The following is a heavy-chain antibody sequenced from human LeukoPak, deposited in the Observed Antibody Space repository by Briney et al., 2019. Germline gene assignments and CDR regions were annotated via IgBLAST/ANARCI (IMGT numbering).Heavy chain of an antibody. Sequence: ASVKVSCKASGYTFTGYYMHWVRQAPGQGLEWMGWINPNSGGTNYAQKFQGRVTMTRDTSTSTVYMELSSLRSEDTAVYYCARDRVNYSQKEVFDYWGQGTLVTVSS. J-gene: IGHJ4*02. D-gene: IGHD3-10*01. CDR3: ARDRVNYSQKEVFDY. V-gene: IGHV1-2*02. CDR1: GYTFTGYY. CDR2: INPNSGGT.